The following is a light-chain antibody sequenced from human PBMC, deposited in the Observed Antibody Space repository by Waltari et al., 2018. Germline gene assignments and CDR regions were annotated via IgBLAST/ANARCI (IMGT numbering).Light chain of an antibody. CDR1: TGAVTSGYY. CDR3: LLYYGGAQV. Sequence: QTVVTQEPSLTVSPGGTVTLTCASSTGAVTSGYYPNWFQQKHGQTPRAMSDSTSNKHSRTPARCLGSLLGGKAALTLSGVQPEDEADYYCLLYYGGAQVFGGGTKLTVL. J-gene: IGLJ2*01. V-gene: IGLV7-43*01. CDR2: STS.